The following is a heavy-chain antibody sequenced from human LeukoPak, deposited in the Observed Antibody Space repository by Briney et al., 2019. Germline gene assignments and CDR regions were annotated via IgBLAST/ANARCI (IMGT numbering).Heavy chain of an antibody. J-gene: IGHJ6*02. CDR1: GFSLSTSGMC. Sequence: SGPTLVNPTQTLTLTCTFSGFSLSTSGMCVSWIRQPPGKALEWLARIDWDDDKYYSTSLKTRLTISKDTSKNQVVLTMINMDPVDTATYYCARIAGIAAAGIYYYGMDVWGQGTTVTVSS. CDR3: ARIAGIAAAGIYYYGMDV. V-gene: IGHV2-70*11. D-gene: IGHD6-13*01. CDR2: IDWDDDK.